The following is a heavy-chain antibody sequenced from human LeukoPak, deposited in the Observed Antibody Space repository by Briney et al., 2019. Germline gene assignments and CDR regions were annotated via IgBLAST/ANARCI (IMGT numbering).Heavy chain of an antibody. CDR2: IYYSGST. V-gene: IGHV4-61*01. CDR1: GGSISSSIYY. Sequence: SETLSLTCTVSGGSISSSIYYWSWIRQPPGKGLEWIGYIYYSGSTNYNPSLKSRVTISVDTSKNQFSLKLSSVTAADTAVYYCARSRELLDAFDIWGQGTMVTVSS. CDR3: ARSRELLDAFDI. J-gene: IGHJ3*02. D-gene: IGHD1-26*01.